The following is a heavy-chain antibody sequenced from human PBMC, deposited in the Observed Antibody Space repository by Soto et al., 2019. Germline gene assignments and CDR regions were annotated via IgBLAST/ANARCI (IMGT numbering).Heavy chain of an antibody. D-gene: IGHD3-10*01. CDR2: MNPGSGDT. V-gene: IGHV1-8*01. CDR3: ARMESFGSLNWFDP. J-gene: IGHJ5*02. Sequence: ASVKVSCKASGYTFTNNDVSWVRQATGQGLEWMGWMNPGSGDTGYAQKFQGRVTMTRDISIATAYMELTSLTSDDTAIYYCARMESFGSLNWFDPWGQGTPVTVSS. CDR1: GYTFTNND.